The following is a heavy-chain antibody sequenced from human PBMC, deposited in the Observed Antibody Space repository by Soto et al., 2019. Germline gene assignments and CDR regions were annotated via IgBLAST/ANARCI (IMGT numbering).Heavy chain of an antibody. J-gene: IGHJ5*01. CDR2: ISNSGT. CDR1: GFTFSDYY. Sequence: GGSLRLSCAASGFTFSDYYMSWIRQAPGKGLEWVSYISNSGTYYADSVKGRFTISRDNFKSSLYLQMSNLRAEDTAIYYCAKGKISTTTYTSFDSWGQGTLVTVSS. CDR3: AKGKISTTTYTSFDS. D-gene: IGHD1-26*01. V-gene: IGHV3-11*01.